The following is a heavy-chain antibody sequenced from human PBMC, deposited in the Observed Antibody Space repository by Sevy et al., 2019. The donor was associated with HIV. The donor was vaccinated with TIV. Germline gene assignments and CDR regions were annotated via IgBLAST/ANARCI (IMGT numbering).Heavy chain of an antibody. CDR3: AKQGGYCSNGVCYRAFDY. V-gene: IGHV3-30*18. D-gene: IGHD2-8*01. Sequence: GGSLRLSCAASGFTFSSFGMHWVRQAPGKGLEWVAIISHDGSNKNYADSVKGRFTISRDNSKNTLYLQMDSLRADDTAVDDCAKQGGYCSNGVCYRAFDYWGQGTLVTVSS. CDR2: ISHDGSNK. CDR1: GFTFSSFG. J-gene: IGHJ4*02.